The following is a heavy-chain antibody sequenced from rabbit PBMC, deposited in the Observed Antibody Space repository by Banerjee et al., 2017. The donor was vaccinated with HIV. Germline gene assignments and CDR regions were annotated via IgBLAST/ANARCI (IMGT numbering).Heavy chain of an antibody. CDR3: ARDLGYPDTTL. V-gene: IGHV1S45*01. Sequence: QEQLEESGGDLVKPGASLTLTCTASGFSFSSGYYMCWVRQAPGKGLEWIGYIVTGSSGNTYYASWAKGRFTISKTSSTTVTLQMTSLTAADTATYFCARDLGYPDTTLWGQGTLVTVS. J-gene: IGHJ3*01. CDR2: IVTGSSGNT. CDR1: GFSFSSGYY. D-gene: IGHD4-2*01.